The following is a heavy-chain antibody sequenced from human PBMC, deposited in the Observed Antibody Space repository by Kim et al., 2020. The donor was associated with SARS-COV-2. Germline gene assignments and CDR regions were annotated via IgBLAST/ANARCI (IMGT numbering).Heavy chain of an antibody. Sequence: SLQRRVTISVDASKNLFSLKLSSVTAADTAVYYCARDRGYYYDSAGAFDIWGQGTMVTVSS. D-gene: IGHD3-22*01. V-gene: IGHV4-59*01. CDR3: ARDRGYYYDSAGAFDI. J-gene: IGHJ3*02.